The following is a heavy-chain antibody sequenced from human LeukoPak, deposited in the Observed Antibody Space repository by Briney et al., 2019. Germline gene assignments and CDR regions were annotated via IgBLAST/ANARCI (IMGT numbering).Heavy chain of an antibody. J-gene: IGHJ4*02. V-gene: IGHV3-20*01. CDR2: TNWHGGST. Sequence: PGGSLRLSCAASQFTFNDYAMSWVRQAPGKGLEWVSGTNWHGGSTYYADSVKGRFTISRDNAKNSLYLQMNSLRAEDTALYHCARVGPLSGGQSYFDYWGQGTLVTVSS. CDR1: QFTFNDYA. D-gene: IGHD3-10*01. CDR3: ARVGPLSGGQSYFDY.